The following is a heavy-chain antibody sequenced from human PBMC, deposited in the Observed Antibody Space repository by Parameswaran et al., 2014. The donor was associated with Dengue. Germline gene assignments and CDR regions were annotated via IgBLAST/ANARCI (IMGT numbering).Heavy chain of an antibody. CDR3: ARPRRGSCPQCRFDP. Sequence: PGKGLEWIGSIYYSGSTYYNPSLKSRVTISVDTSKNQFSLKLSSVTAADTAVYYCARPRRGSCPQCRFDPWGQGTLVTVSS. J-gene: IGHJ5*02. D-gene: IGHD2-15*01. CDR2: IYYSGST. V-gene: IGHV4-39*01.